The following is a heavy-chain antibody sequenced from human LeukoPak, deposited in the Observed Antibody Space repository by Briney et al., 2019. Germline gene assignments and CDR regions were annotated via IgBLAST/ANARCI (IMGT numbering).Heavy chain of an antibody. CDR2: INPNSGGT. V-gene: IGHV1-2*02. CDR3: ARDLYDSSGYYDY. D-gene: IGHD3-22*01. CDR1: GYTFTGYY. Sequence: GASVRVSCKASGYTFTGYYMHWVRQAPGQGLEWMGWINPNSGGTNYARKFQGRVTMTRDTSISTAYMELSKLRSDDTAVYYCARDLYDSSGYYDYWGQGTLVTVSS. J-gene: IGHJ4*02.